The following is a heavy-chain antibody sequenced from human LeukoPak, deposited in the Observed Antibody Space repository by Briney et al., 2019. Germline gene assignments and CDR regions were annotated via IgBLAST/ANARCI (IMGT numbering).Heavy chain of an antibody. CDR2: IYYSGST. J-gene: IGHJ3*02. CDR3: ARDRYCSSTSCYDAFDI. CDR1: GGSISSHY. V-gene: IGHV4-59*11. Sequence: PSETLSLTCTVSGGSISSHYWSWIRQPPGKGLEWIGYIYYSGSTNYNPSLKSRVTISVDTSKNQFSLKLSSVTAADTAVYYCARDRYCSSTSCYDAFDIWGHGTMVTVSS. D-gene: IGHD2-2*01.